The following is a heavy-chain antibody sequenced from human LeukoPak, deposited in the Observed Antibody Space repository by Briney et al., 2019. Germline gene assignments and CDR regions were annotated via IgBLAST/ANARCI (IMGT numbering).Heavy chain of an antibody. Sequence: ASVKVSCKASGYTFTGYYIHWVRQAPGQGIEWMGWINPNSGGTNYAQKFQGRVTLTRDTSISTAYMELSRLRSDDTAVYYCAREGARGYYDSSGYPGGYWGQGTLVTVSS. D-gene: IGHD3-22*01. V-gene: IGHV1-2*02. J-gene: IGHJ4*02. CDR3: AREGARGYYDSSGYPGGY. CDR2: INPNSGGT. CDR1: GYTFTGYY.